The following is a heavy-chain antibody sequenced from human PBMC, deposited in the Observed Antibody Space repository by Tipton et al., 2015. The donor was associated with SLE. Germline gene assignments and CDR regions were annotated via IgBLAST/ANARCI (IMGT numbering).Heavy chain of an antibody. D-gene: IGHD4-17*01. Sequence: LRLSCAVSGYSISSGYFWGWIRQPPGKGLEWIGSVYHSGSTYYNPSLKSRVTISVDTSKNQFSLKVRSVTAADTAVYYCARRPYGALDYWGQGTLVTVSS. CDR3: ARRPYGALDY. J-gene: IGHJ4*02. CDR1: GYSISSGYF. V-gene: IGHV4-38-2*01. CDR2: VYHSGST.